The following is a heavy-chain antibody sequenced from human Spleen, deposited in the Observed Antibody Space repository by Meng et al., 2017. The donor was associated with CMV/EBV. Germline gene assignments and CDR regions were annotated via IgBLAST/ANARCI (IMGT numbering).Heavy chain of an antibody. CDR1: GFTFSSYW. CDR2: INRDGSST. Sequence: GESLKISCAASGFTFSSYWMHWVRQVPGKGLVWVSRINRDGSSTTYADSVKGRFTISRDKSKNTLYLQMNSLRAEDTAVYYCAKDLFEAEALGWFDPWGQGTLVTVSS. D-gene: IGHD6-13*01. J-gene: IGHJ5*02. CDR3: AKDLFEAEALGWFDP. V-gene: IGHV3-74*01.